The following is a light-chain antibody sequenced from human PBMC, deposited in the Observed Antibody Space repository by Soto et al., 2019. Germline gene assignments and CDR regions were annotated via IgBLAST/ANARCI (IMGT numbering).Light chain of an antibody. Sequence: EVVMTQSPATLSVSPGEGATLSCRASQSVSSNLAWFQQRPGQAPRLLIYGASTRATGIPARFSGSGSGTEFTLTIRSLQSEDFAVYYCQEYNYWPLYTFGQGTKLEIK. V-gene: IGKV3-15*01. J-gene: IGKJ2*01. CDR2: GAS. CDR3: QEYNYWPLYT. CDR1: QSVSSN.